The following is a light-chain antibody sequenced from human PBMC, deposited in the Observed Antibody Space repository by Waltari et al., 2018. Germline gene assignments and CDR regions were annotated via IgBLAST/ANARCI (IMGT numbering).Light chain of an antibody. CDR1: SSNIGSNT. Sequence: QSVLTQPPSASGTPGQRVTISCSGSSSNIGSNTVNWYQQLPGTAPKPLIYTNNPRPSGVPDRFSGSKSGTSASLAISGLQSEDEADYYCAAWDDSLNAVLFGGGTKLTVL. CDR3: AAWDDSLNAVL. J-gene: IGLJ2*01. CDR2: TNN. V-gene: IGLV1-44*01.